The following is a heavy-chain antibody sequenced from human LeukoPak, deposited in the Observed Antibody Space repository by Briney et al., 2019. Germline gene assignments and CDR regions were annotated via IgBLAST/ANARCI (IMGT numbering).Heavy chain of an antibody. V-gene: IGHV4-39*07. Sequence: PSETLSLTCTVSGGSISSSSYYWGWIRQPPGKGLEWIGSIYYSGSTYYNPSLKSRVTISVDTSKNQFSLKLSSVIAADTAVYYCARGLGYSNWFDPWGQGTLVTVSS. CDR2: IYYSGST. CDR1: GGSISSSSYY. D-gene: IGHD4-11*01. CDR3: ARGLGYSNWFDP. J-gene: IGHJ5*02.